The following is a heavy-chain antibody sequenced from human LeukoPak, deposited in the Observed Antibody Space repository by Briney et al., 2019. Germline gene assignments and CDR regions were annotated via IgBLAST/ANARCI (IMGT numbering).Heavy chain of an antibody. J-gene: IGHJ4*02. D-gene: IGHD3-10*01. CDR3: ARRSESAYGSGLPLWLVDY. CDR1: GGSISSSRYY. V-gene: IGHV4-39*01. Sequence: SETLSLTCTVSGGSISSSRYYWRWIRQPPGKGLEWIGSIYYSGSTYYNPSLKSRVTISVDTSKNQFSLKLSSVTAADTAVYYCARRSESAYGSGLPLWLVDYWGQGTLVTVSS. CDR2: IYYSGST.